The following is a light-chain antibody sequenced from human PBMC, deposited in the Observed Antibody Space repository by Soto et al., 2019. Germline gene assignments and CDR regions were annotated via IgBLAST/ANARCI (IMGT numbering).Light chain of an antibody. CDR1: TSNIGSNT. CDR2: NNN. J-gene: IGLJ1*01. Sequence: VLTQPPSASGTPGQGVPISCSGITSNIGSNTVNWYRQLPGTAPKLLIYNNNQRPSGVPDRFSGSKSGTSASLAIGGLQSEDEADYYCSSYTTSNTRQIVFGTGTKVTVL. V-gene: IGLV1-44*01. CDR3: SSYTTSNTRQIV.